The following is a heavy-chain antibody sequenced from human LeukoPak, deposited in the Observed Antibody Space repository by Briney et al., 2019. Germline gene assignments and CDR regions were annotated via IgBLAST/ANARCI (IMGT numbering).Heavy chain of an antibody. CDR1: GFTFSSYG. CDR2: VWYDGSYK. J-gene: IGHJ4*02. D-gene: IGHD3-16*01. V-gene: IGHV3-33*01. CDR3: ARDVWGDSGSSHFDY. Sequence: GTSLRLSCAASGFTFSSYGMHWVRQAPGKGLEWVAVVWYDGSYKYYADSVRGRFTISRDNFNNMVYLQMNSLRAEDTAVYYCARDVWGDSGSSHFDYWSQGTLVTVSS.